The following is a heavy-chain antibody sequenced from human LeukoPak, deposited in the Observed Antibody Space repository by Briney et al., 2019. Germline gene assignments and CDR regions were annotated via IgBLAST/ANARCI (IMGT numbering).Heavy chain of an antibody. D-gene: IGHD3-3*01. CDR3: ARAFWSGFHDAFDI. J-gene: IGHJ3*02. CDR1: GFTFDVYG. V-gene: IGHV3-20*01. Sequence: PGGSLRLSCAASGFTFDVYGMNWVRQAPGKGLEWVSGINWNGGSTGYADSVKGRFTISRDNAKNPLYLQMNSLRAEDTALYHCARAFWSGFHDAFDIWGQGTMVTVSS. CDR2: INWNGGST.